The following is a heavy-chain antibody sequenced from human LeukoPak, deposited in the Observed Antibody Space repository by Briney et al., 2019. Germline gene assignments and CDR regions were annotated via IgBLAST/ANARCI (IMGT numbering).Heavy chain of an antibody. D-gene: IGHD1-7*01. CDR3: ARGQETGTKYYFDY. V-gene: IGHV1-69*13. CDR2: VIPIFGTG. CDR1: GGPFRNYA. J-gene: IGHJ4*02. Sequence: SVEGSCQASGGPFRNYAISWVRKAPGKGLEWMGGVIPIFGTGNYAQKFQGRVTIPADESTSTAYMELSSLRSEDTAVYYCARGQETGTKYYFDYWGQGTLVTVSS.